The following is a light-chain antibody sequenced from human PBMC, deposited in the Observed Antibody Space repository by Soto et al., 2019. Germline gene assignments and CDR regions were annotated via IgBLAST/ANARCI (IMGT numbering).Light chain of an antibody. Sequence: DIHMTQSPSTLSSSIGDRVTITCRASYSISTWLAWYQQQPGKDPKAMIYEASNLESGVASRFNGSGSGTEFTLTISSLQPDDFATYFCQEYSRDFGGGTKVDIK. CDR3: QEYSRD. CDR2: EAS. J-gene: IGKJ4*01. V-gene: IGKV1-5*01. CDR1: YSISTW.